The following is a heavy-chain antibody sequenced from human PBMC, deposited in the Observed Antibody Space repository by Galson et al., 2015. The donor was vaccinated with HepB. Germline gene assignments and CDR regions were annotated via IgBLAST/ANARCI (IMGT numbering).Heavy chain of an antibody. CDR2: IYHSGRA. CDR3: ARVVGYDSSGFDQTHHLDY. V-gene: IGHV4/OR15-8*01. CDR1: GDSISSTNW. D-gene: IGHD3-22*01. J-gene: IGHJ4*02. Sequence: SETLSLTCVVSGDSISSTNWWSWVRQPPGKGLEWIGEIYHSGRAYYNPSLKSRVTISVDKANNQFSLKLSSVTAADTAVYYCARVVGYDSSGFDQTHHLDYWGQGTPVTVSS.